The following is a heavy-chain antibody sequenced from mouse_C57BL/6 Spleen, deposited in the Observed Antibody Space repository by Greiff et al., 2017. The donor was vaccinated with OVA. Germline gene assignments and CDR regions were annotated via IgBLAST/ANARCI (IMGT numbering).Heavy chain of an antibody. CDR1: GYAFSSSW. D-gene: IGHD1-1*01. Sequence: VQLQQSGPELVKPGASVKISCKASGYAFSSSWMNWVKQRPGKGLEWIGRIYPGDGDTNYNGKFKGKATLTADKSSSTAYMQLSSLTSEDSAVYFCARYQLRGYFDVWGTGTTVTVSS. J-gene: IGHJ1*03. CDR2: IYPGDGDT. V-gene: IGHV1-82*01. CDR3: ARYQLRGYFDV.